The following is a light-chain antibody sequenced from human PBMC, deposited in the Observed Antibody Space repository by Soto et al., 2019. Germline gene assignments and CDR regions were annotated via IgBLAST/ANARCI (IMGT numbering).Light chain of an antibody. CDR1: QSVNSRY. CDR2: GAS. CDR3: QQYGSTPRT. Sequence: EIVWTQSPGTLSLSPGERATLSCRASQSVNSRYLAWYQQKAGQAPRLLIYGASSRATGIPDRFSGSGSGTDFTLTISRLEPEDFAVYYCQQYGSTPRTFGQGTKVDI. J-gene: IGKJ1*01. V-gene: IGKV3-20*01.